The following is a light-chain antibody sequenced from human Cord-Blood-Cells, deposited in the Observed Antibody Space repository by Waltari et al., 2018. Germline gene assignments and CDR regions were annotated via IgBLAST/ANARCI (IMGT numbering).Light chain of an antibody. V-gene: IGKV3-15*01. CDR1: QSGRSN. Sequence: IVMTQSPATLSVSPGERATLSCRASQSGRSNSAWYQQKPGQAPRPLILGASTRATGIPASFSGSGSGTEFTLTISSLQSEDFAVYDCQQYNNWPPWTFGQGTKVEIK. CDR3: QQYNNWPPWT. CDR2: GAS. J-gene: IGKJ1*01.